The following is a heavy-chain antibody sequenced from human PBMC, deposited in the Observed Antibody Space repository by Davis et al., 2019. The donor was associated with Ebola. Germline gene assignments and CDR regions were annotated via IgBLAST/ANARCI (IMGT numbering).Heavy chain of an antibody. Sequence: GESLKISCAASGFTFSSYSMNWVRQAPGKGLEWVSSISSSSSYIYYADSVKGRFTISRDNAKNSLYLQMNSLRAEDTAVYYCARAPDSSSFDYWGQGTLVTVSS. J-gene: IGHJ4*02. CDR2: ISSSSSYI. V-gene: IGHV3-21*01. CDR1: GFTFSSYS. D-gene: IGHD6-13*01. CDR3: ARAPDSSSFDY.